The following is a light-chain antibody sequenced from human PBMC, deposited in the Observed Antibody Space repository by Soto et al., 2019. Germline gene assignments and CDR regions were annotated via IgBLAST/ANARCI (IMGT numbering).Light chain of an antibody. V-gene: IGKV3-15*01. CDR3: QQYIRWPLT. CDR2: GAS. CDR1: QDVSSN. Sequence: EMVVTQSPATLSVSPGERATLSCRASQDVSSNLAWYQQKPGQAPRLLIYGASTRATGTPARFSGSGSGTEFTLTISSLQSEDYAVYFCQQYIRWPLTLGGRTKVEIK. J-gene: IGKJ4*01.